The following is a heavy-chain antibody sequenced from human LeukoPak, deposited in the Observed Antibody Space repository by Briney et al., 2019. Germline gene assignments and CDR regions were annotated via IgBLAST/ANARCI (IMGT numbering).Heavy chain of an antibody. D-gene: IGHD2-15*01. CDR2: IYPGDSDT. J-gene: IGHJ3*02. CDR1: GYSFTSYW. Sequence: PGESLKISCKGSGYSFTSYWIGWVRQMPGKGLEWMGIIYPGDSDTRYSPSFQGQVTISADKSISTAYLQWSSLKASDTAMYYCARRGYCSGGSCYSDAFDIWGQGTMVTVSS. CDR3: ARRGYCSGGSCYSDAFDI. V-gene: IGHV5-51*01.